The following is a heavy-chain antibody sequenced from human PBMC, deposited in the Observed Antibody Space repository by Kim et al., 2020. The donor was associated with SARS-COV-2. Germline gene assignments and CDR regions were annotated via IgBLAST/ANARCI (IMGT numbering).Heavy chain of an antibody. V-gene: IGHV3-30*04. CDR3: ARDRIVVVVAANFDY. Sequence: GGSLRLSCAASGFTFSSYAMHWVRQAPGKGLEWVAVISYDGSNKYYADSVKGRFTISRDNSKNTLYLQMNSLRAEDTAVYYCARDRIVVVVAANFDYWG. CDR2: ISYDGSNK. CDR1: GFTFSSYA. D-gene: IGHD2-15*01. J-gene: IGHJ4*01.